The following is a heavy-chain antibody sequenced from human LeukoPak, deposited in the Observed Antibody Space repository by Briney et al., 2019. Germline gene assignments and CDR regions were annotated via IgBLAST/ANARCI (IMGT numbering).Heavy chain of an antibody. CDR2: IYYSGST. V-gene: IGHV4-59*01. Sequence: SETLSLTCTVSGGSISSYYWSWIRQPPGKGLEWIGYIYYSGSTNYNPSLKSRVTISVDTSKNQFSLKLSSVTAADTAVYYCARAMIIASSFDYWGQGTLVTVSS. J-gene: IGHJ4*02. CDR3: ARAMIIASSFDY. CDR1: GGSISSYY. D-gene: IGHD3-22*01.